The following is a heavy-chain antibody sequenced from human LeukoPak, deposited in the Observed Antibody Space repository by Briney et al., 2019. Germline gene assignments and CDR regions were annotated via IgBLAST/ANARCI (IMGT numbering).Heavy chain of an antibody. Sequence: PGGSLRLSCAASGFTFSSYAMSWVRQAPGKGLEWVSAISGSGGSTYYADSVKGRFTISRDNSKNTLYLQMNSLRAEDTAVYYCASYPGYSYGFDYWGQGTLVTVSS. CDR3: ASYPGYSYGFDY. D-gene: IGHD5-18*01. CDR2: ISGSGGST. CDR1: GFTFSSYA. V-gene: IGHV3-23*01. J-gene: IGHJ4*02.